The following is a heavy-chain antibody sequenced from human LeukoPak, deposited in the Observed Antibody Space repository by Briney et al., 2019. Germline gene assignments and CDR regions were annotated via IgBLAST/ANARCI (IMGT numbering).Heavy chain of an antibody. CDR1: GFTFSSYE. V-gene: IGHV3-48*03. J-gene: IGHJ4*02. Sequence: PGGALRLSCAASGFTFSSYEMNWVRQAPGKGLEWVSYISSSGSTIYYADSVKGRFTISRDNAKNSLYLQMNSLRAEDTAVYYCERRPYRSSSYWGQGTLVTVSS. CDR2: ISSSGSTI. D-gene: IGHD6-6*01. CDR3: ERRPYRSSSY.